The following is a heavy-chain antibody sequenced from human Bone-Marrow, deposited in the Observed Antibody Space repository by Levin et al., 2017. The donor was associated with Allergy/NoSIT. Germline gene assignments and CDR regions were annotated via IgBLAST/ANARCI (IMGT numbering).Heavy chain of an antibody. J-gene: IGHJ4*02. V-gene: IGHV3-72*01. CDR1: GFTFSDHY. CDR2: ISNKANSYTT. CDR3: GLSTFVY. Sequence: GESLKISCAASGFTFSDHYMYWARQTPGKGMEWVGRISNKANSYTTEYAASVRGRFTISRDESKLYLQMDSLKTEDTAVYYCGLSTFVYWGPGTLVTVSS.